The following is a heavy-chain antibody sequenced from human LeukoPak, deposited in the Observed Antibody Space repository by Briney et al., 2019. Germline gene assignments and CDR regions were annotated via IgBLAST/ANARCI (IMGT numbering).Heavy chain of an antibody. CDR3: ARARKDYDFWSGYSPFDY. CDR2: IIPILGIA. CDR1: GGTFSSYT. D-gene: IGHD3-3*01. Sequence: SVKVSCNASGGTFSSYTISWVRQAPGQGLEWMGRIIPILGIANYAQKSQGRVTITADKSTSTAYMELSSLRSEDTAVYYCARARKDYDFWSGYSPFDYWGQGTLVTVSS. J-gene: IGHJ4*02. V-gene: IGHV1-69*02.